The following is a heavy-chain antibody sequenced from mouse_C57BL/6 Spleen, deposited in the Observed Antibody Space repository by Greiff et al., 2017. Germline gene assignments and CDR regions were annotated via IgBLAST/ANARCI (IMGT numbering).Heavy chain of an antibody. CDR1: GYTFTDYY. CDR3: AREYDYDSYYFDY. D-gene: IGHD2-4*01. Sequence: VQLKESGPVLVKPGASVKMSCKASGYTFTDYYMNWVKQSHGKSLEWIGVINPYNGGTSYNQKFKGKATLTVDKSSSTAYMELNSLTSEDSAVYYCAREYDYDSYYFDYWGQGTTLTVSS. J-gene: IGHJ2*01. CDR2: INPYNGGT. V-gene: IGHV1-19*01.